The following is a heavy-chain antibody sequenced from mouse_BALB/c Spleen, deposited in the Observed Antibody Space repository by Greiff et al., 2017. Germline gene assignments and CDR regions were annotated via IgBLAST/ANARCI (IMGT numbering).Heavy chain of an antibody. V-gene: IGHV5-4*02. Sequence: EVQGVESGGGLVKPGGSLKLSCAASGFTFSDYYMYWVRQTPEKRLEWVATISDGGSYTYYPDSVKGRFTISRDNAKNNLYLQMSSLKSEDTAMYYCATLNWVYAMDYWGQGTSVTVSS. CDR3: ATLNWVYAMDY. J-gene: IGHJ4*01. CDR1: GFTFSDYY. D-gene: IGHD4-1*02. CDR2: ISDGGSYT.